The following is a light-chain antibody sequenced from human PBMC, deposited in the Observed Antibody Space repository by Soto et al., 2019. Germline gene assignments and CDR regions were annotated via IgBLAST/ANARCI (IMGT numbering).Light chain of an antibody. Sequence: QSVLTQPASVSGSPGQSITISCTGTSRDIGSYNLVSWYQQHPGKAPKLMIYEGNKRPSGVSNRFSASKSGNTASLTISGLQAEDEGDYYCCSYAGFSAVVFGSGTKATVL. J-gene: IGLJ1*01. CDR2: EGN. V-gene: IGLV2-23*03. CDR3: CSYAGFSAVV. CDR1: SRDIGSYNL.